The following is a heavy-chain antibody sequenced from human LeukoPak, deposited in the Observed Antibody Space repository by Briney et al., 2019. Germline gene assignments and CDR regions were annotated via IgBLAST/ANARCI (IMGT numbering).Heavy chain of an antibody. J-gene: IGHJ5*02. CDR3: ARDGGYCSSTSCYSIYWFDA. CDR1: GGSFSGYY. Sequence: SETLSLTCAVYGGSFSGYYWSWIHQPPGKGLQWIGEINHSGITYYNQSLKSRATISVDTSKNQSYLKLSSVTAAATAVYYCARDGGYCSSTSCYSIYWFDAWGQGTLVTVSS. D-gene: IGHD2-2*01. CDR2: INHSGIT. V-gene: IGHV4-34*01.